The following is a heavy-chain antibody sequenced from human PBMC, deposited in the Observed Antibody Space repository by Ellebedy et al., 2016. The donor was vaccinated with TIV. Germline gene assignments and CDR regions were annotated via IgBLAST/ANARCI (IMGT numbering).Heavy chain of an antibody. Sequence: MPGGSLRLSCTVPGGSISTTGYYWGWIRQSPGKGLEWIGSVAYSVTTYYNPSLKSRVTISIDTSRMQFSLMLSSVTAADTAVYYCVRGVREIYYYGMDVWGQGTTVTVSS. V-gene: IGHV4-39*01. CDR3: VRGVREIYYYGMDV. J-gene: IGHJ6*02. CDR1: GGSISTTGYY. CDR2: VAYSVTT. D-gene: IGHD3-10*01.